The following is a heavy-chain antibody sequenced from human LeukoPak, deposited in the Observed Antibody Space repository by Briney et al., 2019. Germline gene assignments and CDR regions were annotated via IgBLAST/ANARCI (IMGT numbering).Heavy chain of an antibody. D-gene: IGHD2-2*01. Sequence: ASVKVSCKASGYTFTGYYMHWVRQAPGQGLEWMGWINPNSGGTNYAQKFQGRVTMTWDTSISTAYMELSRLTSDDTAVYYCARVGVEGASCYDYWGQGTLVTVSS. CDR1: GYTFTGYY. V-gene: IGHV1-2*02. CDR2: INPNSGGT. CDR3: ARVGVEGASCYDY. J-gene: IGHJ4*02.